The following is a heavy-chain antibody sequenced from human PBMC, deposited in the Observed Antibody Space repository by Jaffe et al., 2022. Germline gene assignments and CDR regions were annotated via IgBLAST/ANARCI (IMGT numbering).Heavy chain of an antibody. Sequence: EVQLVQSGAEVKKPGESLKISCKGSGYSFTSYWIGWVRQMPGKGLEWMGIIYPGDSDTRYSPSFQGQVTISADKSISTAYLQWSSLKASDTAMYYCVRHKRWLQLLSRSRGWYFDLWGRGTLVTVSS. CDR3: VRHKRWLQLLSRSRGWYFDL. V-gene: IGHV5-51*01. CDR1: GYSFTSYW. D-gene: IGHD5-12*01. CDR2: IYPGDSDT. J-gene: IGHJ2*01.